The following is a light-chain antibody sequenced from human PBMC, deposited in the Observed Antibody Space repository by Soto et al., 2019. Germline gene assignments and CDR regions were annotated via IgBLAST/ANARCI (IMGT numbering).Light chain of an antibody. J-gene: IGKJ5*01. CDR2: ATS. V-gene: IGKV1-39*01. Sequence: DILMTQSPSSLSASVGDRVTISCRASQSISSYLHWYQQKPGKVPKLLIYATSNFQSGVPSRFSGSGSGTDFTLTITSLRPEDSATYYCQQGYSVPITFGQGTRLEIE. CDR3: QQGYSVPIT. CDR1: QSISSY.